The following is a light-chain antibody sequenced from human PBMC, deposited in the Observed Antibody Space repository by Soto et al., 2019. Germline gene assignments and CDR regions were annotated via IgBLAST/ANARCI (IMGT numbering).Light chain of an antibody. V-gene: IGLV2-11*01. Sequence: QSALTQPHSVSGSPGQSVTISCTGTSSDVGGYNYVSWYQQVPGKAPKLVIFEVIKRPSGVPERFSGSKSGNTASLTISGLQTDDEADYYCCSLAGRLLVFGGGTKVTVL. CDR2: EVI. CDR3: CSLAGRLLV. J-gene: IGLJ2*01. CDR1: SSDVGGYNY.